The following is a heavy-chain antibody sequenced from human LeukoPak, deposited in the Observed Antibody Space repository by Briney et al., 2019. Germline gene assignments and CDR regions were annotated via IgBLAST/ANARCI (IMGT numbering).Heavy chain of an antibody. J-gene: IGHJ5*02. CDR2: INPSGGST. Sequence: ASVKVSCKASGYTFTSNYMHWVRQAPGQGLEWMGIINPSGGSTSYAQKFQGRVTMTRDTSTSTVYMELSSLRSEDTAVYYCARDRLERMVVAATNWFDPWGQGTLVTVSS. CDR3: ARDRLERMVVAATNWFDP. CDR1: GYTFTSNY. V-gene: IGHV1-46*01. D-gene: IGHD2-15*01.